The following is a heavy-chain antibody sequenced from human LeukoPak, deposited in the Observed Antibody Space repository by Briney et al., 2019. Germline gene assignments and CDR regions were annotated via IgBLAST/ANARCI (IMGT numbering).Heavy chain of an antibody. CDR2: ISAYNGNT. J-gene: IGHJ6*02. D-gene: IGHD2-21*02. Sequence: ASVKASCKASGYTFTSYGISWVRQAPGQGLEWMGWISAYNGNTNYAQKLQGRVTMTTDTSTSTAYMELRSLRSDDTAVYYCAREDGNCGGDCYYYYYGMDVWGQGTTVTVSS. V-gene: IGHV1-18*01. CDR3: AREDGNCGGDCYYYYYGMDV. CDR1: GYTFTSYG.